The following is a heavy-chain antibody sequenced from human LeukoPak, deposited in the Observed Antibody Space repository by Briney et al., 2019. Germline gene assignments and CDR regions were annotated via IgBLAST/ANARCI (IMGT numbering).Heavy chain of an antibody. J-gene: IGHJ4*02. CDR2: ISYDGSNK. V-gene: IGHV3-30*03. Sequence: PGGSLRLSCAASGFTFSSYGVHWVRQAPGKGLEWVAVISYDGSNKYYADSVKGRFTISRDNSKNTLYLQMNSLRAEDTAVYYCARTDYYEDYWGQGTLVTVSS. CDR1: GFTFSSYG. D-gene: IGHD3-22*01. CDR3: ARTDYYEDY.